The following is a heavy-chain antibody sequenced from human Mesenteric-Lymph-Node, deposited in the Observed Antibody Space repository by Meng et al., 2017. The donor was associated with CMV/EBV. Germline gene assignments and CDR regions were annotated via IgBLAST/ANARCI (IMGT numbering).Heavy chain of an antibody. CDR3: ARHPGSYYVDWFDP. J-gene: IGHJ5*02. V-gene: IGHV3-74*01. D-gene: IGHD1-26*01. Sequence: GGSLRLSCAASGFTFSSYWMHWVRQAPGKGLVWVSRINSDGSSTSYADSVKGRFFISRDNAKNSLFLQMNSLRAEDTALYYCARHPGSYYVDWFDPWGQGTLVTVSS. CDR2: INSDGSST. CDR1: GFTFSSYW.